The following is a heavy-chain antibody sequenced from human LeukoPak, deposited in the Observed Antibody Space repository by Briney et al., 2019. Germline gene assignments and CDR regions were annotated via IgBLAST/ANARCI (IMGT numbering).Heavy chain of an antibody. CDR1: GFTFRSYA. V-gene: IGHV3-33*01. Sequence: PGTSLRLSCVASGFTFRSYAMHWVRQAPGKGLEGVAVIWFDGSNEHYADSMKGRVTNSRDNSKNTLYLQMYTLRAEDTAVYYCARDQYSSGWSHPGDYWGQGTLVTVSS. D-gene: IGHD6-19*01. J-gene: IGHJ4*02. CDR2: IWFDGSNE. CDR3: ARDQYSSGWSHPGDY.